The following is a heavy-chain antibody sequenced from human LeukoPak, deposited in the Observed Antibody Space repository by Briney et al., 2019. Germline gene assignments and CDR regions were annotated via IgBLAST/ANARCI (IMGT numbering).Heavy chain of an antibody. Sequence: PSETLSLTCTVSGGSISSYYWSWIRQPPGNGLEWIGYIYYSGSTNYNPSLRSRVTISVDTSKNQFSLKLSSVTAADTAVYYCARDSAATGTWWFDPWGQGALVTVSS. CDR2: IYYSGST. CDR1: GGSISSYY. CDR3: ARDSAATGTWWFDP. D-gene: IGHD6-13*01. V-gene: IGHV4-59*01. J-gene: IGHJ5*02.